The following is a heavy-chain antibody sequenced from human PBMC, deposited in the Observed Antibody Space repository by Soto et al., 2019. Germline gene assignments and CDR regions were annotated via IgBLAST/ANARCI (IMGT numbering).Heavy chain of an antibody. J-gene: IGHJ4*02. Sequence: ASVKVSCKASGYTFTSYAMHWVRQAPGQRLEKMGWINAGNGNTKYAQKLQGRVTMTTDTSTSTAYMELRSLRYVDTAVFYCAREMVRGVGSDYWGQGTLVTVSS. CDR3: AREMVRGVGSDY. D-gene: IGHD3-10*01. CDR2: INAGNGNT. CDR1: GYTFTSYA. V-gene: IGHV1-3*01.